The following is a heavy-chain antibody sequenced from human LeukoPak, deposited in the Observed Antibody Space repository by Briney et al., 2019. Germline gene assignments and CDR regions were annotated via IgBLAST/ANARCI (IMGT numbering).Heavy chain of an antibody. CDR1: GGTFSSYA. D-gene: IGHD3-3*01. V-gene: IGHV1-69*04. Sequence: GASVKVSCKASGGTFSSYAISWVRQAPGQGLEWMGRIIPILGIANYAQKFQGRVTITADKSTSTAYMELSSLRSEDTAVYYCARDLRVNYDFWSGYGYYMDVWGKGTTVTVSS. CDR2: IIPILGIA. J-gene: IGHJ6*03. CDR3: ARDLRVNYDFWSGYGYYMDV.